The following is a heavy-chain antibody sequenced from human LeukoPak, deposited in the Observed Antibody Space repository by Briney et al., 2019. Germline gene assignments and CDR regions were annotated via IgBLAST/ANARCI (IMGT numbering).Heavy chain of an antibody. Sequence: GESLKISCAASGLTFSSHAMSWVRQAPWKGLEWVSGISGSGDSTYYADSVKGRITISRDNSKNTLYLQMNSLRAEDTAVYYCAKDRYSSSWPFYNWFDPWGQGTLVTVSS. V-gene: IGHV3-23*01. CDR1: GLTFSSHA. D-gene: IGHD6-13*01. J-gene: IGHJ5*02. CDR2: ISGSGDST. CDR3: AKDRYSSSWPFYNWFDP.